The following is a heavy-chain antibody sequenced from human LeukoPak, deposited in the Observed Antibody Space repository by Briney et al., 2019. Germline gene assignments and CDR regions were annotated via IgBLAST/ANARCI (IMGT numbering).Heavy chain of an antibody. CDR3: ARSPIRYFDWLALYC. D-gene: IGHD3-9*01. V-gene: IGHV5-51*01. J-gene: IGHJ4*02. Sequence: GEALKISCKGSGYRVTSYWIGRVRQMPGKGLEWRGIIYPGYSDTRYNPSFQGQVTISADKSISTAYLQWTSLKASVTAMYYCARSPIRYFDWLALYCWGQGTLVTVSS. CDR2: IYPGYSDT. CDR1: GYRVTSYW.